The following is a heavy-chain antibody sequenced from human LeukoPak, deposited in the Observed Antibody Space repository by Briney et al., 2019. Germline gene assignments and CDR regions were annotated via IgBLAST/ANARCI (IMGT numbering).Heavy chain of an antibody. CDR3: ARKAYYYGSGSYYNVYYFDY. CDR2: INHSGST. J-gene: IGHJ4*02. CDR1: GGSFSGYY. V-gene: IGHV4-34*01. D-gene: IGHD3-10*01. Sequence: SETLSLTCAVYGGSFSGYYWSWIRQPPGKGLEWIGEINHSGSTNYNPSLKSRVTISVDTSKNRFSLKLSSVTAADTAVYYCARKAYYYGSGSYYNVYYFDYWGQGTLVTVSS.